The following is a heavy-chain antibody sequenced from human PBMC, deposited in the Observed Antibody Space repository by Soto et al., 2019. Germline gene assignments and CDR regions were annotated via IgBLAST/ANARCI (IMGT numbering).Heavy chain of an antibody. CDR2: INPNSGGT. CDR3: ARGKPPGY. CDR1: GYTFTGYY. V-gene: IGHV1-2*02. J-gene: IGHJ4*02. Sequence: ASVKVSCKASGYTFTGYYMHWVRQAPGQGLEWMGWINPNSGGTNYAQKFQGRVTMTRDTSISTAYMELSSVTAADTAVYYCARGKPPGYWGQGTLVTVSS.